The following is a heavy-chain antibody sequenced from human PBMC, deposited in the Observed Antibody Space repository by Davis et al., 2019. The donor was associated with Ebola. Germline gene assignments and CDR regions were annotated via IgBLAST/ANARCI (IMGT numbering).Heavy chain of an antibody. V-gene: IGHV3-74*01. D-gene: IGHD3-16*01. CDR3: ARDGHYDYIWGSYDNWFDP. CDR2: INSDGSST. Sequence: GESLKISCAASGFTFSSYWMHWVRQAPGKGLVWASRINSDGSSTSYADSVKGRFTISRDNAKNTLYLQMNSLRAEDTAVYYCARDGHYDYIWGSYDNWFDPWGQGTLVTVSS. CDR1: GFTFSSYW. J-gene: IGHJ5*02.